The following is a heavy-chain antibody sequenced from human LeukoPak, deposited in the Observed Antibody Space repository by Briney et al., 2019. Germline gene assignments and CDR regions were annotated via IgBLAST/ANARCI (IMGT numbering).Heavy chain of an antibody. V-gene: IGHV5-51*01. Sequence: NHGESLKISCKGSGYSFTSYWIGWVRQMPGKGLEWMGIIYPGDSDTRYSPSFQGQVTISADKSINTAYLQWSSLKASDTAMYYCARLSGSYYSAFDIWGQGTMVTVSS. J-gene: IGHJ3*02. D-gene: IGHD1-26*01. CDR2: IYPGDSDT. CDR1: GYSFTSYW. CDR3: ARLSGSYYSAFDI.